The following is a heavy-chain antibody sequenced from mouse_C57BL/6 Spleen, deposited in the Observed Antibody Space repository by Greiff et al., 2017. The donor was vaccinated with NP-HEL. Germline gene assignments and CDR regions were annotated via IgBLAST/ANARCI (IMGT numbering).Heavy chain of an antibody. CDR3: ARGPPNYYGSSYRYFDV. CDR1: GYAFTNYL. V-gene: IGHV1-54*01. Sequence: QVQLKESGAELVRPGTSVKVSCKASGYAFTNYLIEWVKQRPGQGLEWIGVINPGSGGTNYNEKFKGKATLTADKSSSTAYMQLSSLTSEDSAVYFCARGPPNYYGSSYRYFDVWGTGTTVTVSS. CDR2: INPGSGGT. J-gene: IGHJ1*03. D-gene: IGHD1-1*01.